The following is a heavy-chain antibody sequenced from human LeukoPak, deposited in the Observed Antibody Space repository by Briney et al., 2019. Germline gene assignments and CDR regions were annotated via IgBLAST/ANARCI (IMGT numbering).Heavy chain of an antibody. D-gene: IGHD3-22*01. Sequence: GSLRLSCAASGFTFSSYAMSWVRQAPGKGLEWVANIKQDGSEKYYVDSVKGRFTISRDNAKNSLYLQMNSLRAEDTAVYYCARVLYYYDSSGYYAFDYWGQGTLVTVSS. CDR1: GFTFSSYA. CDR3: ARVLYYYDSSGYYAFDY. J-gene: IGHJ4*02. CDR2: IKQDGSEK. V-gene: IGHV3-7*01.